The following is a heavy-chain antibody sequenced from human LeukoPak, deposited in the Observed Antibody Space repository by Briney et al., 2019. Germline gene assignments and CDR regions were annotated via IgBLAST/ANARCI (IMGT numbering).Heavy chain of an antibody. CDR2: IYYSGST. D-gene: IGHD6-13*01. CDR3: ARGNLAAAGIMGPRGDAFDI. Sequence: SETLSLTCTVSGGSISSYYWSWIRQPPGKGLEWIGYIYYSGSTNYNPSLKSRVTISVDTSKNQFSLKLSSVTAADTAVYYCARGNLAAAGIMGPRGDAFDIWGQGTMVTVSS. V-gene: IGHV4-59*01. CDR1: GGSISSYY. J-gene: IGHJ3*02.